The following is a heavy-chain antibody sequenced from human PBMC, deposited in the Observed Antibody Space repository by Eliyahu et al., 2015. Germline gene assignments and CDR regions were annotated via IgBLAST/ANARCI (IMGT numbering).Heavy chain of an antibody. V-gene: IGHV3-21*01. CDR1: GFTFXSXS. D-gene: IGHD3-22*01. CDR2: ISSSSSYI. J-gene: IGHJ2*01. Sequence: VQLVESGGGLVKPGGSLRLSCAASGFTFXSXSMNWXRQAPGKGLEWVXSISSSSSYIYYADSVKGRFTISRDNAKNSLYLQMNSLRAEDTAVYYCARSEDSEGYYYDSSGYYWYFDLWGRGTLVTVSS. CDR3: ARSEDSEGYYYDSSGYYWYFDL.